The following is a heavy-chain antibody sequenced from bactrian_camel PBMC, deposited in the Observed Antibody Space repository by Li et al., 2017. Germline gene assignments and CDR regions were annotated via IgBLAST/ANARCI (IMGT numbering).Heavy chain of an antibody. V-gene: IGHV3S40*01. CDR1: GFSLNTAF. D-gene: IGHD3*01. CDR2: INYAGDKT. Sequence: VQLVESGGGLVQAGGSMRLSCAASGFSLNTAFMRWVRQAPGSGLEWVATINYAGDKTYYADSVNGRFINSRDNAKDTLYLQMNSLKIEDTAVYYCALGSSRQATMTARGKGTQVTVS. J-gene: IGHJ4*01.